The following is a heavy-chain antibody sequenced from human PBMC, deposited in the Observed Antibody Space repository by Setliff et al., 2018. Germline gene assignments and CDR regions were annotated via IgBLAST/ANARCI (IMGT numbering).Heavy chain of an antibody. CDR2: INHSGST. Sequence: SETLSLTCTVSGYSISSGHYWSWIRQPPGKGLEWIGEINHSGSTNYNPSLKSRVTMSVDTSSKQHSLKLTSVTAADTAMYYCSRGQDNSKVGHDWGQGTLVTVSS. CDR1: GYSISSGHY. CDR3: SRGQDNSKVGHD. D-gene: IGHD1-20*01. J-gene: IGHJ4*02. V-gene: IGHV4-38-2*02.